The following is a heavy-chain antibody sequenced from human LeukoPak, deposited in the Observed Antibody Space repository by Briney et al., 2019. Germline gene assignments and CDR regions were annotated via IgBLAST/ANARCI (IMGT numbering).Heavy chain of an antibody. V-gene: IGHV3-23*01. CDR2: IGGSGGST. CDR3: ASWYYDFWSGYRGIDY. D-gene: IGHD3-3*01. J-gene: IGHJ4*02. CDR1: GFTFSSYA. Sequence: PGGSVRLPCAASGFTFSSYAMSWVRGARGKGVEWVSAIGGSGGSTYYADSVKGRFTISRDNSKNTLYLQMNSLRAEDTAVYYCASWYYDFWSGYRGIDYWGQGTLVTVSS.